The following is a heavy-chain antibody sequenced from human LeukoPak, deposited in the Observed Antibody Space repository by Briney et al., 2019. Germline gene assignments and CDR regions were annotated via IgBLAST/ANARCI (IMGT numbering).Heavy chain of an antibody. CDR2: IRYDGSNK. J-gene: IGHJ4*02. Sequence: GGSLRLSCAASGFTFSSYGMHWVRQAPGKGLEWVAFIRYDGSNKYYADSVKGRFTISRDNSKNTLYLQMNSLRAEDTAVYYCAKGTRGYSYGPGYWGQGTLVTVSS. V-gene: IGHV3-30*02. CDR1: GFTFSSYG. D-gene: IGHD5-18*01. CDR3: AKGTRGYSYGPGY.